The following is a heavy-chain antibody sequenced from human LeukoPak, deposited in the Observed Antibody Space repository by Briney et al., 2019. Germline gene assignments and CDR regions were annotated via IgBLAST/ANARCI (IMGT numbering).Heavy chain of an antibody. V-gene: IGHV4-31*03. D-gene: IGHD3-10*02. J-gene: IGHJ3*02. Sequence: TSQTLSLTCTVSGGSISSGGYYWSWIRQHPGKGLEWIGYIYYSGSTYYNPSLKSRVTISVDTSKNQFSLKLSSVTAADTAVYYCARRVFGGAFDIWGQGTMVTVSS. CDR3: ARRVFGGAFDI. CDR2: IYYSGST. CDR1: GGSISSGGYY.